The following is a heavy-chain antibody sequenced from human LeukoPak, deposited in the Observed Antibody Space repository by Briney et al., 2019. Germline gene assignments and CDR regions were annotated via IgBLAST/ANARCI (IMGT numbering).Heavy chain of an antibody. CDR3: VRGGGSFDS. D-gene: IGHD3-16*01. J-gene: IGHJ4*02. V-gene: IGHV3-7*04. CDR1: GFTFSGLW. Sequence: PGGSLRLSCAACGFTFSGLWMSWVRQAATKGLEWAANIKYDGSDKRYVDSVKGRFTVSRDNANNALYLQMNSLRAEDTAVYYCVRGGGSFDSWGKGTLVTVSS. CDR2: IKYDGSDK.